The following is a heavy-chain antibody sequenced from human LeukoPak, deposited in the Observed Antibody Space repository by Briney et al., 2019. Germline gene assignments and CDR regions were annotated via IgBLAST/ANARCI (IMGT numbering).Heavy chain of an antibody. J-gene: IGHJ4*02. D-gene: IGHD3-16*01. CDR2: IYSSGNS. V-gene: IGHV4-39*01. CDR1: GGSISTSNYY. Sequence: SETLSLTCTVSGGSISTSNYYWGWIRQPPGRGLEWIGTIYSSGNSYYNPSLKSRVTISVDTSKNQFSLKLSSMTAADTAVYYCAKHLGELRDYWGRGTLVTVSS. CDR3: AKHLGELRDY.